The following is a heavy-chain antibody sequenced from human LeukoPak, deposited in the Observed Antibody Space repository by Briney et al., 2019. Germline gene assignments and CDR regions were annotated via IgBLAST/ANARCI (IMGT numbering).Heavy chain of an antibody. CDR1: GGTFSSYA. CDR3: ARERRSPHGLRITMVRGEDAFDI. Sequence: SVKVSCKASGGTFSSYAISWVRQAPGQGLEWMGGIIPIFGTANYAQKFQGRVTITADESTSTAYMELSSLRSEDTAVYYCARERRSPHGLRITMVRGEDAFDIWGQGTMVTVSS. CDR2: IIPIFGTA. J-gene: IGHJ3*02. D-gene: IGHD3-10*01. V-gene: IGHV1-69*13.